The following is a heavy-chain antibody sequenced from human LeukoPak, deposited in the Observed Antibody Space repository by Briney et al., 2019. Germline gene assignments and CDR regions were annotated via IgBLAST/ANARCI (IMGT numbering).Heavy chain of an antibody. V-gene: IGHV1-18*01. J-gene: IGHJ4*02. CDR3: ARKAAAAGTPPFFDY. Sequence: GASVKVSCKASGYTFTSYGISWVRQAPGQGLEWMGWISAYNGNTNYAQKLQGRVTMTTDTSTSTAYMELRSLRSDDTAVYYCARKAAAAGTPPFFDYWGQGTLVTVSS. CDR2: ISAYNGNT. D-gene: IGHD6-13*01. CDR1: GYTFTSYG.